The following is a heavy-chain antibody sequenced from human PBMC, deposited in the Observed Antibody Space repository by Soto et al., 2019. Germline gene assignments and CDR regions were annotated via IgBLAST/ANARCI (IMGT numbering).Heavy chain of an antibody. Sequence: EVQLLESGGGLVQPGGSLRLSCGASGFTFNNYGMTWVRQAPGKGLEWVSGIRGSDDTTYYADSVKGRFTISRDNSKNPLYLKMSRLRDEDMAVYYCVKGGGGSIVDYWGQGTLVTVSS. CDR3: VKGGGGSIVDY. D-gene: IGHD3-16*01. J-gene: IGHJ4*02. V-gene: IGHV3-23*01. CDR1: GFTFNNYG. CDR2: IRGSDDTT.